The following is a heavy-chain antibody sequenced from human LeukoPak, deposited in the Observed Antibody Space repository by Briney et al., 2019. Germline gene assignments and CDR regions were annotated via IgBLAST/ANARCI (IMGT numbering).Heavy chain of an antibody. CDR1: GFTFSNLA. D-gene: IGHD6-19*01. CDR2: ISDSGGTT. Sequence: GGSLRPSCVASGFTFSNLAMGWVRQAPGKGLEWVSVISDSGGTTYYADSVKGRFTISRDNSRNTLYLQMNSLRVEDTAIYYCAKDARRSSGWYFFDHWGQGTLVTVSS. V-gene: IGHV3-23*01. J-gene: IGHJ4*02. CDR3: AKDARRSSGWYFFDH.